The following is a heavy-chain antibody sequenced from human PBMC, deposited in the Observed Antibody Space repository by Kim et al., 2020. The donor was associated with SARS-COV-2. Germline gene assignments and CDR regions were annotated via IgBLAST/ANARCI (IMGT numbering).Heavy chain of an antibody. CDR3: ARGLADHQLGSGVFQH. V-gene: IGHV4-34*01. J-gene: IGHJ1*01. Sequence: SETLSLTCAVYGGSFSGYYWSWIRQPPGKGLEWIGEINHSGSTNYNPSLKSRVTISVDTSKNQFSLKLSSVTAADTAVYYCARGLADHQLGSGVFQHWGQGTLVTVSS. CDR1: GGSFSGYY. CDR2: INHSGST. D-gene: IGHD3-10*02.